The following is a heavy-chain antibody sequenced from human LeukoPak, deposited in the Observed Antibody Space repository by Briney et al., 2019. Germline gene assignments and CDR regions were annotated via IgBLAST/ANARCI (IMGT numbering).Heavy chain of an antibody. D-gene: IGHD4-17*01. CDR2: ISSSSSYI. J-gene: IGHJ4*02. CDR1: GFTFSSYS. CDR3: ARVNYGDYQIDY. V-gene: IGHV3-21*01. Sequence: PGGSLRLSCAASGFTFSSYSMNWVRQAPGKGLEWVSSISSSSSYIYYADSVKGRFTISRDNAKNSLYLQMNSLRAEDTAVYYCARVNYGDYQIDYWGQGTPVTVSS.